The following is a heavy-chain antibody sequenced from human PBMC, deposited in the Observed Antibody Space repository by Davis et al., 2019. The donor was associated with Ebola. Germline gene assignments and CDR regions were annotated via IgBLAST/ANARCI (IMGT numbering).Heavy chain of an antibody. V-gene: IGHV4-59*01. CDR1: GGSISSYY. Sequence: MPSETLSLTCTVSGGSISSYYWSWIRQPPGKGLEWIGYIYYSGSTNYNPSLKSRVTISVDTSKNQFSLKLSSVTAADTAVYYCAVRSIAARPLDYWGQGTLVTVSS. CDR2: IYYSGST. J-gene: IGHJ4*02. D-gene: IGHD6-6*01. CDR3: AVRSIAARPLDY.